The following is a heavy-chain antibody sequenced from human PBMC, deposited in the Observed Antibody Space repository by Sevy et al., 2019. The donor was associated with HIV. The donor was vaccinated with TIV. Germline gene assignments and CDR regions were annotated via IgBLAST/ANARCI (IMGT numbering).Heavy chain of an antibody. V-gene: IGHV3-21*05. CDR2: ISSSGSLI. Sequence: GGSLRLSCAASGFTFSSYWMHWVRQAPGKGLEWVSYISSSGSLIYYADSVKGRFTISRDNAKNSLYLQMNSLRAEDTAVYYCAGGVVIGTTFDYWGQGTLVTVSS. D-gene: IGHD3-22*01. J-gene: IGHJ4*02. CDR3: AGGVVIGTTFDY. CDR1: GFTFSSYW.